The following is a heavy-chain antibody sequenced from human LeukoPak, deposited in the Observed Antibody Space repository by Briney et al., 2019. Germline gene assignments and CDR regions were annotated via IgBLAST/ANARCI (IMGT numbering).Heavy chain of an antibody. CDR3: ARDSGNFHYDMDV. D-gene: IGHD3-10*01. CDR1: GYSFNSHR. Sequence: ASVKVSCKTSGYSFNSHRVHWVRQAPGQGLEWMGVKFSHDGSTSTAQKFQGRVTLTRDTSTSTVDMELSSLRSEDTAVYYCARDSGNFHYDMDVWGQGTTVIVSS. CDR2: KFSHDGST. V-gene: IGHV1-46*02. J-gene: IGHJ6*02.